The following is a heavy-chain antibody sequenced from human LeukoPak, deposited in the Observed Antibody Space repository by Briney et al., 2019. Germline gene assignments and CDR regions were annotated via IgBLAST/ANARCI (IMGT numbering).Heavy chain of an antibody. V-gene: IGHV3-23*01. CDR3: AKRRSSGYYLSYFDY. CDR2: ISGSGGST. CDR1: GFTFSSYA. J-gene: IGHJ4*02. D-gene: IGHD3-22*01. Sequence: GGSLRLSCAASGFTFSSYAMSWVRQAPGKGLEWVSAISGSGGSTYYADSVKGRSTISRDNSKNTLYLQMNSLRAEDTAVYYCAKRRSSGYYLSYFDYWGQGTLVTVSS.